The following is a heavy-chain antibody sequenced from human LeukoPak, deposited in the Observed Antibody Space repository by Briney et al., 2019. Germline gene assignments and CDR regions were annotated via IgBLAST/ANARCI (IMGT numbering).Heavy chain of an antibody. CDR2: INHSGST. CDR3: ARGKQRSEQQLFEWLLPQGNWFDP. D-gene: IGHD3-22*01. CDR1: GGSFSGYY. V-gene: IGHV4-34*01. Sequence: SETLSLTCAVYGGSFSGYYWSWIRQPPGKGLEWIGEINHSGSTNYNPPLKSRVTISVDTSKNKFSLKLSSVTAADTAVYYCARGKQRSEQQLFEWLLPQGNWFDPWGQGTLVTVSP. J-gene: IGHJ5*02.